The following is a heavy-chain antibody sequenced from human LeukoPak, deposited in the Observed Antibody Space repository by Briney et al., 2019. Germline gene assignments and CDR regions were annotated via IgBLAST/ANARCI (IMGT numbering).Heavy chain of an antibody. J-gene: IGHJ4*02. CDR3: VRGQATAWGLDY. V-gene: IGHV3-74*01. CDR1: GFIFSNYW. Sequence: GGSLRLSCAASGFIFSNYWMHWVRQAPGKGLVWVSRINSDGSSTSYADSVKGRFTISRDNAKNTLYLQMNSLRAEDTALYYCVRGQATAWGLDYWGQGTLVTVSS. CDR2: INSDGSST. D-gene: IGHD6-13*01.